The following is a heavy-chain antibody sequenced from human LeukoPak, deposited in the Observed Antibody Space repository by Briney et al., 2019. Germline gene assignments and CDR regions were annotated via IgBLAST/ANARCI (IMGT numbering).Heavy chain of an antibody. CDR3: AKDLPYCSSTSCYTGEGFDY. CDR2: ISGSGGST. D-gene: IGHD2-2*02. Sequence: PGGSLRLSCAASGFTFSSYAMSWVRQAPGKGLEWVSAISGSGGSTYYADSVKGRLTISRDNSKNTLYLQMNSLRAEDTAVYYCAKDLPYCSSTSCYTGEGFDYWGQGTLVTVSS. CDR1: GFTFSSYA. V-gene: IGHV3-23*01. J-gene: IGHJ4*02.